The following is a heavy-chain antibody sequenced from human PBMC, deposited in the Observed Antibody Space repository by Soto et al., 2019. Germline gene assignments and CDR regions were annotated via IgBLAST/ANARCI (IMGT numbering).Heavy chain of an antibody. V-gene: IGHV4-59*08. CDR3: ARVVIVPAARGRYNHFYMDV. Sequence: SETLSLTCTFSGGSMSGYYWSWIRQPPGKGLEWIGYIYSSGSPNYNPSLKGRAAISVDASENQTSLRLSSVTAADTAVYYCARVVIVPAARGRYNHFYMDVWGQGTSVTVSS. D-gene: IGHD2-2*01. CDR1: GGSMSGYY. CDR2: IYSSGSP. J-gene: IGHJ6*03.